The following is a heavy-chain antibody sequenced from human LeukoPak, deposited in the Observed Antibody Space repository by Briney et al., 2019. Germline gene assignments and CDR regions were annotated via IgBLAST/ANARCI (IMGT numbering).Heavy chain of an antibody. CDR1: GGSISSYY. D-gene: IGHD1-26*01. J-gene: IGHJ4*02. CDR3: ARAGGSYRPKDGRYYFDY. Sequence: PSETLSLTCTVSGGSISSYYWSWIRQPPGKGLEWIGYIYYSGSTNYNPSLKSRVTISVDTSKNQFSLKLSSVTAADTAVYYCARAGGSYRPKDGRYYFDYWGQGTLVTVSS. V-gene: IGHV4-59*01. CDR2: IYYSGST.